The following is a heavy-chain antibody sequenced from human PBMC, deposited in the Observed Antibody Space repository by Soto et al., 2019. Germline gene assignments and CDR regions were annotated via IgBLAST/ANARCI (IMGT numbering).Heavy chain of an antibody. Sequence: PSETLSLTCTFSVGSIISSSYYWGWIRQPPGKGLEWIGSIYYSGSTYYNPSLKSRVTISVDASKNQFSLKLSSVTAADTAVYYCARHRGWFGELENWFDPWGQGTLVTSPQ. D-gene: IGHD3-10*01. J-gene: IGHJ5*02. CDR2: IYYSGST. V-gene: IGHV4-39*01. CDR1: VGSIISSSYY. CDR3: ARHRGWFGELENWFDP.